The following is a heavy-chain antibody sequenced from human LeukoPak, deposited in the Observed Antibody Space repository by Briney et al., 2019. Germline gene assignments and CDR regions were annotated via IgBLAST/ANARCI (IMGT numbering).Heavy chain of an antibody. CDR3: ARLRADAFDI. CDR1: GGSISSGGYY. D-gene: IGHD4-17*01. V-gene: IGHV4-31*03. CDR2: IYYSGST. J-gene: IGHJ3*02. Sequence: PSETLSLTCTVSGGSISSGGYYWSWIRQHPGTGLEWIGYIYYSGSTYYNPSLKSRVTISVDTSKNQFSLKLSSVTAADTAVYYCARLRADAFDIWGQGTMVTVSS.